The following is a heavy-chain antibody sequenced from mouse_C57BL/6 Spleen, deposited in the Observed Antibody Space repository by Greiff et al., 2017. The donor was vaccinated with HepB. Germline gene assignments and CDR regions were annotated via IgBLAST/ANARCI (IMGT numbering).Heavy chain of an antibody. Sequence: QVQLQQSGAELVRPGASVTLSCKASGYTFTDYEMHWVKQTPGHGLEWIGAIYPETGGTAYNQKFKGKAILTADKASSTAYMELRSRTSEDSAVYYCTRGVTTRVDAMDYWGQGTSVTVSS. V-gene: IGHV1-15*01. CDR3: TRGVTTRVDAMDY. D-gene: IGHD2-3*01. CDR1: GYTFTDYE. CDR2: IYPETGGT. J-gene: IGHJ4*01.